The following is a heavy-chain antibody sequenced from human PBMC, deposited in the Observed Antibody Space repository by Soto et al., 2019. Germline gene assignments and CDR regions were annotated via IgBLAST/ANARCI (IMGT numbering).Heavy chain of an antibody. Sequence: TLSLTCTVSGGSISSYYWSWIRQPPGKGLEWIGYIYYSGSTNYNPSLKSRVTISVDTSKNQFSLKLSSVTAADTAVYYCARDVKRGGIGDYGDYETKETYGMDVWGQGTTVTVSS. CDR2: IYYSGST. D-gene: IGHD4-17*01. V-gene: IGHV4-59*01. CDR1: GGSISSYY. J-gene: IGHJ6*02. CDR3: ARDVKRGGIGDYGDYETKETYGMDV.